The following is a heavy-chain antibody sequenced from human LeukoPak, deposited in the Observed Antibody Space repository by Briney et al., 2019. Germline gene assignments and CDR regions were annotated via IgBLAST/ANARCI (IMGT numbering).Heavy chain of an antibody. J-gene: IGHJ4*02. V-gene: IGHV3-30*04. CDR2: ISYDGSNK. Sequence: GGSLILSCAASGLTFSSYAMHWVRQAPGKGLEWVAVISYDGSNKYYADSVKGRFTISRDNSKNTLYLQMNSLRAEDTAVYYCARSVSGYGDFDYWGQGTLVTVSS. D-gene: IGHD4-17*01. CDR1: GLTFSSYA. CDR3: ARSVSGYGDFDY.